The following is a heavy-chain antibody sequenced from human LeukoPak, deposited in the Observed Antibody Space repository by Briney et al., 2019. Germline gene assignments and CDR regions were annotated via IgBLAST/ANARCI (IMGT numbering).Heavy chain of an antibody. J-gene: IGHJ4*02. CDR1: GFTFSNSW. CDR2: IKRDGSEK. Sequence: PGGSLRLSCAASGFTFSNSWMSWVRQAPGKGLEWVANIKRDGSEKHYVDSVKGRFTISRGNAKSSLFLQMNSLRAEDTAVYYCEGSAGYWGQGTLVTVSS. V-gene: IGHV3-7*01. CDR3: EGSAGY.